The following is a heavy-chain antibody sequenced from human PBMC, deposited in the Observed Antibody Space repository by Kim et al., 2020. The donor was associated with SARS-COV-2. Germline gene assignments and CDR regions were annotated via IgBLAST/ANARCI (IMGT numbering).Heavy chain of an antibody. CDR3: AKGRLISVAGPLYF. J-gene: IGHJ4*02. V-gene: IGHV3-9*01. D-gene: IGHD6-19*01. CDR2: INWDTSSI. CDR1: GFTFGDYA. Sequence: GGSLRLSCVASGFTFGDYAMFWVRQAPGKGLEWVSSINWDTSSIAYADSVKGRFAISRDNAKNSLHLQMDSLRSEDTALYYCAKGRLISVAGPLYFWGQG.